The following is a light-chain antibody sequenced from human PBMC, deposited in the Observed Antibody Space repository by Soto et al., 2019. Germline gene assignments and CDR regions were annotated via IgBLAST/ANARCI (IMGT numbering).Light chain of an antibody. Sequence: DIQMTQSPSTLSASVGDRVTITCRASQSISSWLAWYRQKPGKAPNLLIYKASSLESGVPSRFSGSGSGTEFTLTISSLQPDDFATYYCQQYSSYSRTFGQGTK. CDR3: QQYSSYSRT. CDR1: QSISSW. CDR2: KAS. J-gene: IGKJ1*01. V-gene: IGKV1-5*03.